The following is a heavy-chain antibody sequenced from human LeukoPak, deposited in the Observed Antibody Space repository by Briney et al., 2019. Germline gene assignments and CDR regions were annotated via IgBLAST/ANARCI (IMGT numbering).Heavy chain of an antibody. D-gene: IGHD2-2*01. V-gene: IGHV4-59*12. CDR1: GGSISSYY. Sequence: PSETLSLTCTVSGGSISSYYWSWIRQPPGKGLEWIGYIYYSGSTNYNPSLKSRVTMSVDTSKNQFSLKLSSVTAADTAVYYCARGGDKYQLLNFDYWGQGTLVTVSS. CDR3: ARGGDKYQLLNFDY. J-gene: IGHJ4*02. CDR2: IYYSGST.